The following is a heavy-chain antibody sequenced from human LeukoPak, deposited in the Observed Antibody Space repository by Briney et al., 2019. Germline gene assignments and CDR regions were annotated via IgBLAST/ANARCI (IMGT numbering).Heavy chain of an antibody. J-gene: IGHJ4*02. CDR3: ARISHISGLDY. CDR1: GGSISSSSYY. D-gene: IGHD6-19*01. CDR2: IYYSGST. Sequence: PSETLSLTCTVSGGSISSSSYYWGWIRQPPGKGLEWIGSIYYSGSTYYNPSLKSRVTISVDTSKNQFSLKLSSVTAADTAVYYCARISHISGLDYWGQGTLVTVSS. V-gene: IGHV4-39*07.